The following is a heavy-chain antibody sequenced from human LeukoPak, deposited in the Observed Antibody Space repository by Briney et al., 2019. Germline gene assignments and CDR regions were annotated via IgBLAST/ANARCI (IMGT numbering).Heavy chain of an antibody. Sequence: TSETLSLTCTVSGGSISSSSYYWGWIRQPPGKGLEWIGSIYYSGSTYYHPSVKSRFTISVHTSKNQFSLKLSSVTAADTAVYYCAGSPYGTIDYWGQGTLVTVSS. CDR2: IYYSGST. D-gene: IGHD4-17*01. V-gene: IGHV4-39*01. J-gene: IGHJ4*02. CDR3: AGSPYGTIDY. CDR1: GGSISSSSYY.